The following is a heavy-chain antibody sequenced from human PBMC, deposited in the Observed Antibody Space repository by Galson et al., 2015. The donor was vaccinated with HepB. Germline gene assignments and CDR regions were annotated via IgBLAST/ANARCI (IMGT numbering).Heavy chain of an antibody. V-gene: IGHV3-33*01. Sequence: SLRLSCAASGFTFSSYGMHWVRQAPGKGLEWVAVIWYDGSNKYYADSVKGRFTISRDNSKNTLYLQMNSLRAEDTAVYYCARIRETDNDFWSGNSGEYYMDVWGTGTTVTVSS. CDR1: GFTFSSYG. CDR2: IWYDGSNK. D-gene: IGHD3-3*01. CDR3: ARIRETDNDFWSGNSGEYYMDV. J-gene: IGHJ6*03.